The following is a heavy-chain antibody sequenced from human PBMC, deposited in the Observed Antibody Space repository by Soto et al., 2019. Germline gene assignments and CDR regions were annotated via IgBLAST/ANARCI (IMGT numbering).Heavy chain of an antibody. V-gene: IGHV4-30-4*01. D-gene: IGHD3-10*01. CDR2: IYYSGST. CDR3: ATHRITMVRGDAFDI. Sequence: QVQLQESGPGLVKPSQTLSLTCTVSGGSISSGDYYWSWIRQPPGKGLEWIGYIYYSGSTYYNPSLKSRVTISVDTSKNQSSLKLSSVTAADTAVYYCATHRITMVRGDAFDIWGQGTMVTVSS. J-gene: IGHJ3*02. CDR1: GGSISSGDYY.